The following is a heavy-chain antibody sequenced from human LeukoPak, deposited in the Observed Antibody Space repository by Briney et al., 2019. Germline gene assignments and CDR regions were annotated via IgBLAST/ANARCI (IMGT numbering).Heavy chain of an antibody. V-gene: IGHV1-2*02. Sequence: GASVKVSCKASGYTFTGYYMHWVRQAPGQGLEWMGWVNPNSGGTDYAQKFQGRVTMTRDTSISTAYMELSRLRSDDTAVYYCARVMPYYYYYYMDVWGKGTTVTVSS. D-gene: IGHD2-2*01. CDR3: ARVMPYYYYYYMDV. CDR2: VNPNSGGT. J-gene: IGHJ6*03. CDR1: GYTFTGYY.